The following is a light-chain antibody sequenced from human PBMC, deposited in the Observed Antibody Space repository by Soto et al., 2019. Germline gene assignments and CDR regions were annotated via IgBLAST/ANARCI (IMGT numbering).Light chain of an antibody. CDR1: QYIDNY. Sequence: DIQLTQSASSLSASVVERVTITCRASQYIDNYLNWYQHRQGEAPKPLIYAASYLETGVPARLSGSGSGTDFSFTITSLQPEDSATYSCHQYDTRPTMTFGQGTRLEIK. CDR2: AAS. J-gene: IGKJ5*01. CDR3: HQYDTRPTMT. V-gene: IGKV1-33*01.